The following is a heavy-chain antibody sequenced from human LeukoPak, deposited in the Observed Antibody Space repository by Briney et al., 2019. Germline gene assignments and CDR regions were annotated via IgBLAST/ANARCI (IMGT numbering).Heavy chain of an antibody. D-gene: IGHD3-22*01. CDR3: ARSTWLLDK. J-gene: IGHJ4*02. V-gene: IGHV4-59*01. Sequence: SETLSLTCTVSGGSISPYYWSWIRQPPGKGLEWIGYIYYSGSTNYNPSLKSRVTISLDTSKSQFSLKLNSVTAADTAVYYCARSTWLLDKWGQGTLVTVSS. CDR1: GGSISPYY. CDR2: IYYSGST.